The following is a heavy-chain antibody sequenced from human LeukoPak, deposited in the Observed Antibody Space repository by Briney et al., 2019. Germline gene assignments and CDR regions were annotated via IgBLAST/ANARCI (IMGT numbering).Heavy chain of an antibody. Sequence: ASVTVSCKASGYTFTGYYMHWVRQAPGQGLEWMGWINPNSGGTNYAQKFQGRVTMTEDTSTDTAYMELSSLRSEDTAVYYCATGRRWELLDASDIWGQGTMVTVSS. CDR3: ATGRRWELLDASDI. CDR1: GYTFTGYY. CDR2: INPNSGGT. J-gene: IGHJ3*02. V-gene: IGHV1-2*02. D-gene: IGHD1-26*01.